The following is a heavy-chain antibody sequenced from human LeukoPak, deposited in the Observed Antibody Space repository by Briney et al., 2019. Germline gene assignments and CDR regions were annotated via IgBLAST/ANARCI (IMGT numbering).Heavy chain of an antibody. Sequence: PGGSLRLSCAASGFTFSSYAMHWVRQAPGKGLEWVAVISYDGSNKYYADSVKGRFTISRDNSKNTLYLQMNSLRAEDTAVYYCARGLLVIMSYFDYWGQGTLVTVSS. V-gene: IGHV3-30-3*01. J-gene: IGHJ4*02. CDR3: ARGLLVIMSYFDY. CDR2: ISYDGSNK. CDR1: GFTFSSYA. D-gene: IGHD3-3*01.